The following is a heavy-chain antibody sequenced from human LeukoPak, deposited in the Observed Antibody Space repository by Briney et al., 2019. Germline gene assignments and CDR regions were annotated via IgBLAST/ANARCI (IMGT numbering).Heavy chain of an antibody. J-gene: IGHJ4*02. V-gene: IGHV4-59*08. D-gene: IGHD2-2*01. CDR1: GGSISSYY. CDR3: ARLGEDIVVVPAAQYYFDY. Sequence: PSETLSLTCTVSGGSISSYYWSWIRQPPGKGLEWIGYIYYSGSTNYNPSLKSRVTISVDTSKNQFSLKLSSVTAADTAVYYCARLGEDIVVVPAAQYYFDYWGRGTLVTVSS. CDR2: IYYSGST.